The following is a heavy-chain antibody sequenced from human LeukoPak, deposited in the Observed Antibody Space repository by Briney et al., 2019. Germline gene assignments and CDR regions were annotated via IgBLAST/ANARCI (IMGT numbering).Heavy chain of an antibody. CDR3: ARAAYYYDSSGYCDY. CDR1: GGSISSYY. Sequence: SETLSLTCTVSGGSISSYYWSWIRQPPGKGLEWIGYIYYSGSTNYNPSLKSRVTISVDTSKNQFSLKLSSVTAADTAVYYCARAAYYYDSSGYCDYWGQGTLVTVSS. J-gene: IGHJ4*02. D-gene: IGHD3-22*01. CDR2: IYYSGST. V-gene: IGHV4-59*08.